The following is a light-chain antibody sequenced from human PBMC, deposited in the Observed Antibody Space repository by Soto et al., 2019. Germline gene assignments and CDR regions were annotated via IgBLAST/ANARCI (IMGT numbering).Light chain of an antibody. Sequence: IGMSQSPATLSVSTGERATLSCRASQSVSSNLAWYQQKPGQAPRLLIYGASTRATGIPARFSGSGSGTEFTLTISSLQSEDFAIYYCQQYNDWPAITFGQRRLLEIK. CDR3: QQYNDWPAIT. J-gene: IGKJ5*01. CDR1: QSVSSN. CDR2: GAS. V-gene: IGKV3-15*01.